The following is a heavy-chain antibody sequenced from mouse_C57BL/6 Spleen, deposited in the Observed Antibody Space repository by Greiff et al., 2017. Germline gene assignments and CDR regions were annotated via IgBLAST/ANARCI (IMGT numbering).Heavy chain of an antibody. Sequence: QVQLQQPGAELVRPGTSVKLSCKASGYTFTSYWMHWVKQRPGQGLEWIGVIDPSDSYTNYNQKFKGKATLTVDTSSSTAYMQLSSLTSEDSAVYYCASREGYDYDEGDFDYWGQGTTLTVSS. CDR3: ASREGYDYDEGDFDY. CDR2: IDPSDSYT. CDR1: GYTFTSYW. V-gene: IGHV1-59*01. J-gene: IGHJ2*01. D-gene: IGHD2-4*01.